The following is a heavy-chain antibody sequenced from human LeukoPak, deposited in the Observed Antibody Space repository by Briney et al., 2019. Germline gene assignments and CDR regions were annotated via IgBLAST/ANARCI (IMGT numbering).Heavy chain of an antibody. V-gene: IGHV4-34*01. CDR3: ARGRVGGRWLQPRSYYFDY. CDR2: INHSGST. CDR1: GGSFSGYY. D-gene: IGHD5-24*01. Sequence: SETLSLTCAVYGGSFSGYYWSWLRQPPGKGLEWIGEINHSGSTNYNPSLKSRVTISVDTSKNQFSLKLSSVTAADTAVYYCARGRVGGRWLQPRSYYFDYWGQGTLVTVSS. J-gene: IGHJ4*02.